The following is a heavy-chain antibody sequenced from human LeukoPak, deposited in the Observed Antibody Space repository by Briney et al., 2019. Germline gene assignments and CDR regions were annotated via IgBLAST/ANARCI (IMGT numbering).Heavy chain of an antibody. CDR1: GFTFSSYS. J-gene: IGHJ4*02. Sequence: GALRLSCAASGFTFSSYSMNWVRQAPGKGLEWVSSISSSSSYKYYADSVRGRFPISRDNAKNSLYLQMNSLRAEDTAVYYCAREPPLSGSATVVGFDYWGQGTLVTVSS. CDR3: AREPPLSGSATVVGFDY. D-gene: IGHD1-26*01. CDR2: ISSSSSYK. V-gene: IGHV3-21*01.